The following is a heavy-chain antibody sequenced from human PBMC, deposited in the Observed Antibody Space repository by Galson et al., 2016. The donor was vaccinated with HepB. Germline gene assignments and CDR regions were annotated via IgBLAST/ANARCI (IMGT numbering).Heavy chain of an antibody. Sequence: SVKVSCKASDYTFRRYGITWVRQAPGQGLEWMGWISAYNGNTNYAQKVQGRVTMTTDTSTSTAYMELRSLRSDDTAVYYCARDAYDYVWGTYRAQAEIDYWGQGTLVTGSS. CDR3: ARDAYDYVWGTYRAQAEIDY. J-gene: IGHJ4*02. V-gene: IGHV1-18*01. CDR2: ISAYNGNT. CDR1: DYTFRRYG. D-gene: IGHD3-16*02.